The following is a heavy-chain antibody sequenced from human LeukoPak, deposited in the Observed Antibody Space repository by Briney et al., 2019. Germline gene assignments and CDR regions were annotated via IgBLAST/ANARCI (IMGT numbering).Heavy chain of an antibody. Sequence: PGGSLGLSCAASGFTFSSYSMNWVRQAPGKGLEWVSSISSSSSYIYYADSVKGRFTISRNNAKNSLYLQMNSPRAEDTAVYYCARALTGYYAVGYWGQGTLVTVSS. CDR3: ARALTGYYAVGY. D-gene: IGHD3-9*01. V-gene: IGHV3-21*01. J-gene: IGHJ4*02. CDR2: ISSSSSYI. CDR1: GFTFSSYS.